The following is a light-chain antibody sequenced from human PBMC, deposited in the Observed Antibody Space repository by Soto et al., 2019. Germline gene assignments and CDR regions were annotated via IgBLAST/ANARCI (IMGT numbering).Light chain of an antibody. CDR1: QSIGTW. CDR3: RQYKTYT. V-gene: IGKV1-5*01. Sequence: DIQLTQSPPYLSASVGERVNITCRASQSIGTWLAWHQQKPGKALNLLMFDASTLHTGVPSRFSGSGDGTEFTLSISSLQPDDSAIYFCRQYKTYTFGRGTRLEI. CDR2: DAS. J-gene: IGKJ5*01.